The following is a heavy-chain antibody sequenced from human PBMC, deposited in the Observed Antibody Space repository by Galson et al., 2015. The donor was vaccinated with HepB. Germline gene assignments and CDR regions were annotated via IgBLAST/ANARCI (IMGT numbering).Heavy chain of an antibody. D-gene: IGHD6-13*01. CDR3: ARGSIALRRITAGRLRSGNWCGP. V-gene: IGHV4-34*01. J-gene: IGHJ5*02. CDR2: INHSGST. CDR1: GGSFSGYY. Sequence: SETLSLTCAVYGGSFSGYYWSWIRQPPGKGLEWIGEINHSGSTNYTPSLKTRVTISVDTSKNQFSLKLSSVTAADTAVYYCARGSIALRRITAGRLRSGNWCGPWGQGTLLTVSS.